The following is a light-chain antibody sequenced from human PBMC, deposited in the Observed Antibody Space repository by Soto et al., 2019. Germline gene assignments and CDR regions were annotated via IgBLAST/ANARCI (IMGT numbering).Light chain of an antibody. V-gene: IGKV3D-20*02. Sequence: DIVLTQSPGTLSLSPGDGATLSCRASQSVGRNYLAWYQQKTGQAPRILIYGESTRATGIPDRFSGGGSGTELTLTISRLQSEDFAVYYCQQRSNWPPTCGQGTKVDIK. CDR1: QSVGRNY. CDR3: QQRSNWPPT. J-gene: IGKJ1*01. CDR2: GES.